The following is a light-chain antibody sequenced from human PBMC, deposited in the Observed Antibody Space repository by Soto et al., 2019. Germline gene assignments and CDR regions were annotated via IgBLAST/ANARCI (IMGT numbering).Light chain of an antibody. Sequence: DLQMTQSPSTLSASVGDIVTITCRASQSISSWLAWYQQKPGKAPKLLIYDASSLESGVPSRFSGSGSGTEFTLTISSLQPDDFATYYCQLGTFGQGTKVEIK. CDR2: DAS. V-gene: IGKV1-5*01. CDR1: QSISSW. CDR3: QLGT. J-gene: IGKJ1*01.